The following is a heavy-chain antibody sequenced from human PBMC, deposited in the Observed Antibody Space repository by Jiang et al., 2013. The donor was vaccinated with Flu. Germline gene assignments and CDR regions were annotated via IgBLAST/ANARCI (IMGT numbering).Heavy chain of an antibody. Sequence: GAEVKKPGSSVKVSCKASGGTLSSYTISWVRQAPGQGLEWMGRIIPILGIANYAQKFQGRVTITADKSTSTAYMELSSLRSEDTAVYYCARGSVATIPYYYGMDVWGQGTTVTVSS. CDR1: GGTLSSYT. V-gene: IGHV1-69*02. J-gene: IGHJ6*02. CDR3: ARGSVATIPYYYGMDV. CDR2: IIPILGIA. D-gene: IGHD5-12*01.